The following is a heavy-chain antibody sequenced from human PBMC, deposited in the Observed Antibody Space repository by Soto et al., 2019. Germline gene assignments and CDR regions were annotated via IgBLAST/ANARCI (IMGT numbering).Heavy chain of an antibody. V-gene: IGHV1-69*12. J-gene: IGHJ4*02. CDR1: GGTFSSYA. Sequence: QVQLVQSGAEVKKPGSSVKVSCKASGGTFSSYAISWVRQAPGQGLEWMGGIIPIFGTPKHAQKFQGRVTLTADESTSTAYMELSSLRSEDTAVYYCASGKGGYDYVWGSHRWADYWGQGTLVTVSS. CDR2: IIPIFGTP. D-gene: IGHD3-16*02. CDR3: ASGKGGYDYVWGSHRWADY.